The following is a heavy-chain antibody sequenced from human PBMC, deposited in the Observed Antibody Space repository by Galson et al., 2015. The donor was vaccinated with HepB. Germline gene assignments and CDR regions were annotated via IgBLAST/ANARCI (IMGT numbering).Heavy chain of an antibody. CDR3: ARYQGDIARVVFGRNWFDP. Sequence: SLRLSCAASGFTSSDYYMSWIRQAPGKGLEWVSYISSSSSYTNYADSVKGRFTISRDNAKNSLYLQMNSLRAEDTAVYYCARYQGDIARVVFGRNWFDPWGQGTLVTVSS. D-gene: IGHD2-15*01. V-gene: IGHV3-11*06. CDR2: ISSSSSYT. J-gene: IGHJ5*02. CDR1: GFTSSDYY.